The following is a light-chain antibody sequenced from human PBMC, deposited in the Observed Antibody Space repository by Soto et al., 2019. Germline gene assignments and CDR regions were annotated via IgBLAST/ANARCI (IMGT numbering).Light chain of an antibody. CDR3: QQYGSSPTWT. CDR2: GAS. J-gene: IGKJ1*01. CDR1: QSVSSN. V-gene: IGKV3-20*01. Sequence: EKVIPQSPVTLSVSPGERATLSCRASQSVSSNLAWYQQKPGQAPRLLIYGASSRATGIPDRFSGSGSGTDFTLTISRLEPEDSAVYYCQQYGSSPTWTFGQGTKVDIK.